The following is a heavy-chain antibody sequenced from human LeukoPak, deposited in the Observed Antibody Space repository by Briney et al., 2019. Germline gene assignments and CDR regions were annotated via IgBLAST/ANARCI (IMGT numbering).Heavy chain of an antibody. D-gene: IGHD1-1*01. CDR1: GFTFSNYG. Sequence: SGGSLRLSCAASGFTFSNYGMHWVRQAPGKGLEWVAVISYDGTNKYYADSVKGRFTISRDNSKNTLYLQMNSLRAEDTAVYYCARAGVPGPANWFDPWGQGTLVTVSS. CDR3: ARAGVPGPANWFDP. V-gene: IGHV3-30*03. J-gene: IGHJ5*02. CDR2: ISYDGTNK.